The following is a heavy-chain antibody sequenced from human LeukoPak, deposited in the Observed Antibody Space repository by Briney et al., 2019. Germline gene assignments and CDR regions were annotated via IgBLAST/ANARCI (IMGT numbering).Heavy chain of an antibody. J-gene: IGHJ4*02. CDR1: GFTFSSYS. Sequence: GGSLRLSCAASGFTFSSYSMNWVRQAPGKGLEWVSSISSSSSYIYYADSVKGRFTISRDNAKNSLYLQMNSLRAEDTAIYYCANSAGGTYYPYFDYWGQGTLVTVSS. CDR2: ISSSSSYI. V-gene: IGHV3-21*04. CDR3: ANSAGGTYYPYFDY. D-gene: IGHD1-26*01.